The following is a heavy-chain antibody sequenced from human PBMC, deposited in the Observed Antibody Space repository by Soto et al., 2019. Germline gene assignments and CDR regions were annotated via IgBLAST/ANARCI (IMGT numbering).Heavy chain of an antibody. D-gene: IGHD3-10*01. J-gene: IGHJ6*03. CDR2: IWYDGSNK. CDR1: GFTFSSYG. V-gene: IGHV3-33*01. Sequence: GGSLRLSCAASGFTFSSYGMHWVRQAPGKGLERVAVIWYDGSNKYYADSVKGRFTISRDNSKNTLYLQMNSLRAEDMALYYCARADPRGRYYYYMDVWGKGTTVTVSS. CDR3: ARADPRGRYYYYMDV.